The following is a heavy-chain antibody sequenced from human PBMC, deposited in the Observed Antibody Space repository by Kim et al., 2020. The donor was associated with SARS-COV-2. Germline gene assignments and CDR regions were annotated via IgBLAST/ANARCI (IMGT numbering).Heavy chain of an antibody. CDR3: ARGFNVEITGSYLYNMDV. D-gene: IGHD5-12*01. J-gene: IGHJ6*02. CDR2: VYHSGST. CDR1: GGSITRANW. V-gene: IGHV4-4*02. Sequence: SETLSLTCDVSGGSITRANWWTWVRQAPGQGLEWIGEVYHSGSTRYNPSLESRLTISVDESRNQFSLKLTSVTAADTAVYYCARGFNVEITGSYLYNMDVWGQGTTVTVSS.